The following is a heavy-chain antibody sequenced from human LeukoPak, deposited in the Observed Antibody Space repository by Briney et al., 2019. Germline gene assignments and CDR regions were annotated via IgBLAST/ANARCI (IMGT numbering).Heavy chain of an antibody. J-gene: IGHJ4*02. D-gene: IGHD3-10*01. CDR3: ARDPGRVGMRYYFDF. Sequence: PGGSLRLSCAASGFTFSSYAMYWVRQAPGKGLEWVAVISSDGRNEYYADSVRGRFTISRDNSKNTVYLQMNSLRPEDTAVYYCARDPGRVGMRYYFDFWGQGTLVTVSS. CDR2: ISSDGRNE. V-gene: IGHV3-30*04. CDR1: GFTFSSYA.